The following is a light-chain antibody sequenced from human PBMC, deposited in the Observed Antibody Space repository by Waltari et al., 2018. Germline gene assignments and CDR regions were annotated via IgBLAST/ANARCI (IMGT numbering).Light chain of an antibody. CDR3: CSYAGSYTWV. V-gene: IGLV2-11*01. Sequence: SALPQPHSVPGSPGQSVTIPCTGTTTDLAISNYVSWYQHHPGKAPKLIILDVTKRPSGVPDRLSGSKSGNTASLTISGLRAEDEAEYYCCSYAGSYTWVFGGGTKLTVV. CDR1: TTDLAISNY. CDR2: DVT. J-gene: IGLJ3*02.